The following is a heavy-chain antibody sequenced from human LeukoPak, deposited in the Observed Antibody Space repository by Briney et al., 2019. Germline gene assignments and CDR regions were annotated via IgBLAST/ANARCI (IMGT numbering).Heavy chain of an antibody. Sequence: PGGSLRLSCAASGFTVSSNYMSWVRQAPGKGLEWVSVIYSGGSTYYADSVKGRFTISSDNSKNTLYLQMNSLRAEDTAVYYCARGRIAVAGTSFGLDYWGQGTLVTVSS. V-gene: IGHV3-53*01. J-gene: IGHJ4*02. CDR3: ARGRIAVAGTSFGLDY. CDR1: GFTVSSNY. D-gene: IGHD6-19*01. CDR2: IYSGGST.